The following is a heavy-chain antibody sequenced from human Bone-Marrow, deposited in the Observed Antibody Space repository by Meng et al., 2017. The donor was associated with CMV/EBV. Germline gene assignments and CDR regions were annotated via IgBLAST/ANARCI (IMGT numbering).Heavy chain of an antibody. CDR3: AKDLWAGWANVGATTHPDY. Sequence: GGSLRLSCAASGFTFSSYGMHWVRQAPGKGLEGVAVIWYDGSNKYYADSVKGRFTISRDNSKNTLYLQMNSLRAEDTAVYYCAKDLWAGWANVGATTHPDYWGQGTLVTVSS. D-gene: IGHD1-26*01. V-gene: IGHV3-33*06. CDR1: GFTFSSYG. J-gene: IGHJ4*02. CDR2: IWYDGSNK.